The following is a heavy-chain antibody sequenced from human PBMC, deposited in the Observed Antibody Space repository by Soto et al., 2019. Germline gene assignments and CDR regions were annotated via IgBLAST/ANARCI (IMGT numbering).Heavy chain of an antibody. Sequence: SETLSLTCSVSGGSISSGDYYWSWIRQHPGKGLEWIGYIYHSGSAYYNPSLNSRFKMSVDTSKNQFSLNLTSVTAADTAVYYCARAPALMMIDYWGQGTLVTVSS. CDR1: GGSISSGDYY. CDR3: ARAPALMMIDY. V-gene: IGHV4-31*03. CDR2: IYHSGSA. D-gene: IGHD3-16*01. J-gene: IGHJ4*02.